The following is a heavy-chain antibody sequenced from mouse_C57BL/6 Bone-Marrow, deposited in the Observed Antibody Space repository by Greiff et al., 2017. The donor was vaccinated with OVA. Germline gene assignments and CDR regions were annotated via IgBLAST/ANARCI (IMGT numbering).Heavy chain of an antibody. J-gene: IGHJ2*01. Sequence: EVKLMESGGGLVQPGGSLKLSCAASGFTFSDYGMAWVRQAPRKGPEWVAFISNLAYSIYYADTVTGRFTISRENAKNTRYLEMSSLRPEDKAMDYCARRAARGSYFDYWGQGTTLTVSA. V-gene: IGHV5-15*01. CDR2: ISNLAYSI. CDR3: ARRAARGSYFDY. CDR1: GFTFSDYG.